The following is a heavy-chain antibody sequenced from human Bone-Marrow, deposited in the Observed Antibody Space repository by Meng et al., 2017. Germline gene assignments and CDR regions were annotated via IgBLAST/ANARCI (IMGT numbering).Heavy chain of an antibody. V-gene: IGHV3-33*01. CDR1: GFTFSSYG. D-gene: IGHD3-16*01. J-gene: IGHJ1*01. CDR3: ARGRVGAAGDFQY. CDR2: IWYDGSNK. Sequence: GESLKISCAASGFTFSSYGMHWVRQAPGKGLEWVAVIWYDGSNKYYADSVKGRFTVSRDNSKNTLFLQMNSLRAEDTALYFCARGRVGAAGDFQYWGQGTLVTVSS.